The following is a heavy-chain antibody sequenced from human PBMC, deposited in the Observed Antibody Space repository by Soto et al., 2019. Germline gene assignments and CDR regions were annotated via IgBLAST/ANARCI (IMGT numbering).Heavy chain of an antibody. CDR2: FYYSGST. J-gene: IGHJ4*02. CDR3: ARGGWKLFDY. Sequence: QVQLQESGPGLVKPSETLSLTCTVSGGSISSYYWSWIQQPPGKGLEWIGYFYYSGSTNYNPSLKSRVTISVDTSKNQFSLKLSSVTAADTAVYYCARGGWKLFDYWGQGTLVTVSS. CDR1: GGSISSYY. D-gene: IGHD6-19*01. V-gene: IGHV4-59*01.